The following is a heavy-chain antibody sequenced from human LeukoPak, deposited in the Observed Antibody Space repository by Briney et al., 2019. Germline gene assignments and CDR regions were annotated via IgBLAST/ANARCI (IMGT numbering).Heavy chain of an antibody. D-gene: IGHD6-13*01. CDR3: AKDGIAPYYY. Sequence: GRSLRLSCAASGFTFSNYAMSWVRQAPGKGLEWVSAISGSGGGTYYADPVKGRFTISRDNSKNTLYLQMNSLRAEDTAVYYCAKDGIAPYYYWGQGTLVTVSS. V-gene: IGHV3-23*01. CDR1: GFTFSNYA. CDR2: ISGSGGGT. J-gene: IGHJ4*02.